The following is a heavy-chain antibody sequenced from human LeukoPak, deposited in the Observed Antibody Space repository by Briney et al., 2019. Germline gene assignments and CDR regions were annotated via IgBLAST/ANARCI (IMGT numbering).Heavy chain of an antibody. CDR2: INHSGNT. D-gene: IGHD3-10*01. CDR1: GGSFSGYY. V-gene: IGHV4-34*01. J-gene: IGHJ4*02. Sequence: SETLSLTCAVYGGSFSGYYWSWIRQPPGKGLEWIGEINHSGNTNYNPSLKSRVTISVDTSKNQFSLKLSSVTAADTAVYYCARLTLWFGAPDWGQGTLVTVSS. CDR3: ARLTLWFGAPD.